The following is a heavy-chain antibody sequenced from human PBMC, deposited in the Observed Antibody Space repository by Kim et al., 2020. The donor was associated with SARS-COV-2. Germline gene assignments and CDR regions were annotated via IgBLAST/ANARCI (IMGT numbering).Heavy chain of an antibody. V-gene: IGHV3-53*01. CDR3: ARDIYSSGST. J-gene: IGHJ5*02. D-gene: IGHD3-10*01. CDR2: T. Sequence: TYYADSVKGRFTISRDNSKNTLYLQMNSLRAEDTALYYCARDIYSSGSTWGQGTRVTVSS.